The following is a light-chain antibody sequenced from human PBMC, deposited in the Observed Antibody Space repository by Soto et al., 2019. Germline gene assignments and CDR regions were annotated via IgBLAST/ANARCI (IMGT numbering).Light chain of an antibody. CDR2: GAS. CDR1: QSVSSTY. J-gene: IGKJ1*01. Sequence: ENVLSQSPATLSLSPGEGATLSCRASQSVSSTYLAWYQQKAGQAPRLLIYGASSRATGIPDRFSGSGSGTDFTLTISRLEPEDFAVYYCQQYGSSPQTFGQGTKAAIK. V-gene: IGKV3-20*01. CDR3: QQYGSSPQT.